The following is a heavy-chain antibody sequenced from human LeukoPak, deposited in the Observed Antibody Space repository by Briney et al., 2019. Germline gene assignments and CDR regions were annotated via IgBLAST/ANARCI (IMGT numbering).Heavy chain of an antibody. CDR1: GGTFSSYA. D-gene: IGHD5-12*01. J-gene: IGHJ4*02. Sequence: SVKVSCKASGGTFSSYAISWVRQAPGQGLEWVGGIIPIFGTANYAQKFQGRVTITADESTSTAYMELSSLRSEDTAVHYCAKSYRGYSGYAGDYWGQGTLVTVSS. CDR3: AKSYRGYSGYAGDY. V-gene: IGHV1-69*13. CDR2: IIPIFGTA.